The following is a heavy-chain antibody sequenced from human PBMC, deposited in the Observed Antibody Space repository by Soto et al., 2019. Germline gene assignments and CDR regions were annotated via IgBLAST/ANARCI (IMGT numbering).Heavy chain of an antibody. CDR2: TRNKANGYST. J-gene: IGHJ4*02. D-gene: IGHD3-10*01. Sequence: EVQLVESGGGMVQPGGSLRLSCAASGFTLSDHYMDWVRQAPGRRLEWVGRTRNKANGYSTEYAAAVKGRFIVSSDDWLNSLYLQMNSLKTEDTAVYYCVRTSHYGSGSWNFDFWGQGTLVTVSS. CDR1: GFTLSDHY. V-gene: IGHV3-72*01. CDR3: VRTSHYGSGSWNFDF.